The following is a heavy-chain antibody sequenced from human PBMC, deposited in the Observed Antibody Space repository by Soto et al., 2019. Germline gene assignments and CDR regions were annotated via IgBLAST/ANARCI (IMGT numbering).Heavy chain of an antibody. Sequence: EVQLVESGGGLVQPGVALRLSCAASGFTFTKYWMHCVRLAPGKGPVWVSYISSDGTTTDYADSVKGRFTISRDNANNLLYLQMDSLRVEDTAVYYCAIQDCTNDVCLEAAVTVGGALEYWGQGAQVTVSS. CDR2: ISSDGTTT. D-gene: IGHD2-8*01. CDR3: AIQDCTNDVCLEAAVTVGGALEY. CDR1: GFTFTKYW. V-gene: IGHV3-74*01. J-gene: IGHJ4*02.